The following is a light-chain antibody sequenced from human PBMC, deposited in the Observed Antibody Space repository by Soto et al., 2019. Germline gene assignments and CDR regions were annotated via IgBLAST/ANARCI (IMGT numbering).Light chain of an antibody. V-gene: IGKV3-20*01. Sequence: EIFVTHAPATVSRTPLERATRSFMASQSVSNNYLAWYQQKPGQAPRLLIYGASNRATGIPDRFSGSGSGTDFTLTISRLEPEDFAVYYCQQYGSSGTFGQGTKVDIK. CDR2: GAS. J-gene: IGKJ1*01. CDR1: QSVSNNY. CDR3: QQYGSSGT.